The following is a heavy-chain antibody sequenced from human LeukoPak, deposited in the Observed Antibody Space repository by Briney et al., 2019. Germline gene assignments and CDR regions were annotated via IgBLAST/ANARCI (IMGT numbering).Heavy chain of an antibody. CDR3: AKDGWGSFVY. J-gene: IGHJ4*02. CDR2: ISSGSTTI. V-gene: IGHV3-48*02. Sequence: GGSLRLSCAASGFTFSTYAMNWVRQAPGKGLEWVSHISSGSTTIYYADSVKGRFTISRDNAKNSLYLQMNSLRDEDTAVYYCAKDGWGSFVYWGQGTLVTVSS. CDR1: GFTFSTYA. D-gene: IGHD3-16*01.